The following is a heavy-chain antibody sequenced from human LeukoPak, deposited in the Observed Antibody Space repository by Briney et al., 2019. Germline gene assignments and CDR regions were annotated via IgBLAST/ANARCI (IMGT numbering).Heavy chain of an antibody. CDR1: GFSFDDYA. Sequence: PGRSRRLSCAASGFSFDDYAMHWVRQAPGKGLEWVSGISSNSGGIDYADSVKGRFTISRDNAKNSLYLQMNSLRPEDTAFYYCAKDVQMTSNAYYNYFDYWGQGTLVTVSS. D-gene: IGHD3-22*01. V-gene: IGHV3-9*01. J-gene: IGHJ4*02. CDR3: AKDVQMTSNAYYNYFDY. CDR2: ISSNSGGI.